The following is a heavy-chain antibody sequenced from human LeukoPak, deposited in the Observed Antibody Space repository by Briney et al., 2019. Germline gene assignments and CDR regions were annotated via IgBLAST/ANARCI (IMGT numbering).Heavy chain of an antibody. Sequence: GESLRISCKGSGYSFPSYWITWARQMPGKGLEWMGRIDPSDSYTNYSPSFQGHVTISADKSISTAYLQWSSLKASDTAMYYCARSYSGYDYLDYWGQGTLVTVSS. V-gene: IGHV5-10-1*01. J-gene: IGHJ4*02. CDR1: GYSFPSYW. D-gene: IGHD5-12*01. CDR3: ARSYSGYDYLDY. CDR2: IDPSDSYT.